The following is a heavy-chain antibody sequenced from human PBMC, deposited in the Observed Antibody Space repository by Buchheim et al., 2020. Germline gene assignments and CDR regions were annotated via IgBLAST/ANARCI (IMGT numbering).Heavy chain of an antibody. CDR1: GFTFSSYW. D-gene: IGHD3-9*01. CDR3: ARDRIEYYDILTGYYVEGGYYYYGMDV. V-gene: IGHV3-7*01. Sequence: EVQLVESGGGLVQPGGSLRLSCAASGFTFSSYWMSWVRQAPGKGLEWVANIKQDGSEKYYVDSVKGRFTISRDNAKNSLYLQMNSLRAEDTAVYYCARDRIEYYDILTGYYVEGGYYYYGMDVWGQGTT. J-gene: IGHJ6*02. CDR2: IKQDGSEK.